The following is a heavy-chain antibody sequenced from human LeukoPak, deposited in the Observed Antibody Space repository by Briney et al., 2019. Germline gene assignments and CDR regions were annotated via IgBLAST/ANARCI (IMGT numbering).Heavy chain of an antibody. Sequence: GGSLRLSCAASGFTFNTYWMHWVRQAPGKGLVWVSRISPDGSSTYYADFVKGRFTISRDNAKNSLYLQMNSLRAEDTAVYYCARVGGYCSSTSCYSAYWGQGTLVTVSS. D-gene: IGHD2-2*01. J-gene: IGHJ4*02. CDR3: ARVGGYCSSTSCYSAY. CDR1: GFTFNTYW. CDR2: ISPDGSST. V-gene: IGHV3-74*01.